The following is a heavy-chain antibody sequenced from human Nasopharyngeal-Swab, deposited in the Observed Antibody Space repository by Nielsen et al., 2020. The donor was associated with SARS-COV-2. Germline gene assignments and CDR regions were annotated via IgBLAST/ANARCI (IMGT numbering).Heavy chain of an antibody. Sequence: GGSLRLSCAASGFTFSEYAFHWVRQAPGKGLEWVSVISGGGESTHYADSVKGRFSISRVDSRGTVYLQMDSLRAEDTAVYYCARDSSFVGSLEFDQWGRGTLVTVSS. CDR3: ARDSSFVGSLEFDQ. D-gene: IGHD1-26*01. V-gene: IGHV3-23*01. J-gene: IGHJ4*02. CDR2: ISGGGEST. CDR1: GFTFSEYA.